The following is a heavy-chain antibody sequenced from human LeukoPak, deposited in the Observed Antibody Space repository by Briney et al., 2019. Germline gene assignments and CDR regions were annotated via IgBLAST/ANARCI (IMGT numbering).Heavy chain of an antibody. Sequence: GESLKISCKGSGYSFTSYWIGWVRQMTGKGLEWMGIIYPGDSDTRYSPSFQGQVTISADKSISTAYLQWSSLKASDTAMYYCARGVEMATIAEYFQHWGQGTLVTVSS. D-gene: IGHD5-24*01. CDR2: IYPGDSDT. CDR1: GYSFTSYW. J-gene: IGHJ1*01. CDR3: ARGVEMATIAEYFQH. V-gene: IGHV5-51*01.